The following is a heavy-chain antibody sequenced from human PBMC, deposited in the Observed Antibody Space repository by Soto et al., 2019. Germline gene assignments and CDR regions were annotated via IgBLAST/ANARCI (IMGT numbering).Heavy chain of an antibody. D-gene: IGHD2-15*01. J-gene: IGHJ4*02. CDR2: IVVGSGNT. CDR1: GFTFTSSA. V-gene: IGHV1-58*01. Sequence: GASVKVSCKASGFTFTSSAVQWVRQARGQRLEWIGWIVVGSGNTNYAQKFQERVTITRDMSTSTAYMELSSLRSEDTAVYYCAADYECSGGSCRYDYWGQGTLVTVSS. CDR3: AADYECSGGSCRYDY.